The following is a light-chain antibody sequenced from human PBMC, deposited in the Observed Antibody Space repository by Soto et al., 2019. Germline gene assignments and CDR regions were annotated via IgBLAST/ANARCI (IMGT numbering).Light chain of an antibody. CDR1: NIGSQS. Sequence: SYVLTQPPSVSVSPGKTATITCGGNNIGSQSVHWYQQKPGQAPVLVMFYDRVRPSGIPERFSGSNSGNTATLTISRVEAGDEADYYCQVWDSSSDHPGVFGGGTQLTVL. CDR3: QVWDSSSDHPGV. CDR2: YDR. J-gene: IGLJ2*01. V-gene: IGLV3-21*04.